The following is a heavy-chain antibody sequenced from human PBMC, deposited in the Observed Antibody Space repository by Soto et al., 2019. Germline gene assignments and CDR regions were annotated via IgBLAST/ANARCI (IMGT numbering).Heavy chain of an antibody. V-gene: IGHV3-7*03. CDR2: IKQDGSEK. Sequence: EVQLVESGGGLVQPGGSLRLSCSASGFTFSTYWMSWVRQAPGKGLEWVANIKQDGSEKYYVDSVKGRFTISRDNAKNSLYLQMNSLRAEDTAVYYCARRTNKAFYYYYGMDVWGQGTTVTVSS. CDR1: GFTFSTYW. J-gene: IGHJ6*02. CDR3: ARRTNKAFYYYYGMDV.